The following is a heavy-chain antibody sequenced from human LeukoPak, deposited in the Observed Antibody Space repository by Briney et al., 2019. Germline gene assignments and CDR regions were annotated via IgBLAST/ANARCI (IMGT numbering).Heavy chain of an antibody. D-gene: IGHD1-26*01. J-gene: IGHJ4*02. CDR2: IQFDGNNE. Sequence: PGGSLRLSCAASGFTFRSYGMHWVRQAPGKGLEWVAYIQFDGNNEYYTDSVKGRFTISRDNSKNTPFLQMNSLRPEDAAVYYCAKPTSGTAPRPLDYWGRGTLVTVSS. CDR1: GFTFRSYG. V-gene: IGHV3-30*02. CDR3: AKPTSGTAPRPLDY.